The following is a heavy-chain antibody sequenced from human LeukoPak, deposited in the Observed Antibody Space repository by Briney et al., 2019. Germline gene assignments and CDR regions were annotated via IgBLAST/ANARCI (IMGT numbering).Heavy chain of an antibody. CDR1: GFTFSSYG. D-gene: IGHD3-22*01. CDR2: IHHDGSNK. Sequence: GGSLRLSCAASGFTFSSYGMHWVRQAPGKGLDWVAFIHHDGSNKYYADSVRGRFTISRDNSKNTLYLQMNSLRAEDTTVYYCARDLYRIVVVPHYFDYWGQGTLVTVSS. V-gene: IGHV3-30*02. CDR3: ARDLYRIVVVPHYFDY. J-gene: IGHJ4*02.